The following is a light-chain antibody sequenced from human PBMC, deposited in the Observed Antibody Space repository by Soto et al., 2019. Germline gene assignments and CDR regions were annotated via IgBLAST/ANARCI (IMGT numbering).Light chain of an antibody. Sequence: EIVMTQSPATLSVSPGERATLSCRASQSVSSKLAWYQQKPGQGPRLLIYGASTRATGIPDSFSASGSGTEFTLTISSLQSEDFAVYYCQHYSTWLWTFGQGTKVEIK. CDR3: QHYSTWLWT. V-gene: IGKV3-15*01. CDR2: GAS. J-gene: IGKJ1*01. CDR1: QSVSSK.